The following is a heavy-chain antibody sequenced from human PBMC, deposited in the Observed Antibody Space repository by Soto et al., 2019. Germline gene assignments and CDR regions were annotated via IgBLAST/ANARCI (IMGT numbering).Heavy chain of an antibody. D-gene: IGHD1-26*01. CDR1: GYSFTSYW. Sequence: GESLKISCKGSGYSFTSYWIGWVRQMPGKGLEWMGIIYPGDSDTRYSPSFQGQVTISADKSISTAYLQWSSLKASDTAMYYCARGRIVADTDNATNYYYGMDVWGQGTTVTVSS. J-gene: IGHJ6*02. V-gene: IGHV5-51*01. CDR2: IYPGDSDT. CDR3: ARGRIVADTDNATNYYYGMDV.